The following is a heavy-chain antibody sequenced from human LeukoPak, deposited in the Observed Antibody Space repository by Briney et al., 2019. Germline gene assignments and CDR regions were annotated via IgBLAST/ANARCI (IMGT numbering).Heavy chain of an antibody. D-gene: IGHD3-22*01. V-gene: IGHV3-13*01. CDR2: IGNAGDT. CDR1: GFTFSSYD. Sequence: GGSLRLSCAASGFTFSSYDMHWVRQATGKGLEWVSAIGNAGDTYYPGSVKGRFTISRENAKNSLYLQMNSLRAGDTAVYYCASTSIYYDSSGYYFDHWGQGTLVTVPS. CDR3: ASTSIYYDSSGYYFDH. J-gene: IGHJ4*02.